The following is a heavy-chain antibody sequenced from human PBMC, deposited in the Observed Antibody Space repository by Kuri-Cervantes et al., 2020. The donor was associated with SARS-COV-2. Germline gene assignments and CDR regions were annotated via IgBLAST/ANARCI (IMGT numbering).Heavy chain of an antibody. CDR3: ARELGITMSWDAFDI. J-gene: IGHJ3*02. CDR2: IYYSGST. V-gene: IGHV4-59*11. CDR1: GGSISSHY. Sequence: ESLKISCTVSGGSISSHYWSWIRQPPGKGLEWIGYIYYSGSTNYNPSLKSRVTMSVDTSKNQFSLKLSSVTAADTAVYYCARELGITMSWDAFDIWGQGTIVTVSS. D-gene: IGHD3-22*01.